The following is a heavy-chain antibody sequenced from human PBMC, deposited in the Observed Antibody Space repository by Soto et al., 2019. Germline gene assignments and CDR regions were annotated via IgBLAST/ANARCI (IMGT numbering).Heavy chain of an antibody. CDR3: ARYQEDEAVAGYYFDY. J-gene: IGHJ4*02. Sequence: QVQLVESGGGVVQPGRSLRLSCAASGFTFSSYGMHWVRQAPGKGLEWVAVIWYDGSNKYYADSVKGRFTISRDNSKNTLYLQMNSLRAEDTAVYYCARYQEDEAVAGYYFDYCGQGTLVTVSS. CDR2: IWYDGSNK. CDR1: GFTFSSYG. V-gene: IGHV3-33*01. D-gene: IGHD6-19*01.